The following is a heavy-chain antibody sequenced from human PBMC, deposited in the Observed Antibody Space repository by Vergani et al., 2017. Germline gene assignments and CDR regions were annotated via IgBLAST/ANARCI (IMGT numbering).Heavy chain of an antibody. J-gene: IGHJ4*02. D-gene: IGHD2-15*01. CDR3: AGDSAVVGTFDS. CDR2: IYYSGRN. V-gene: IGHV4-61*02. Sequence: QVQLQESGPGLVKPSQSLSLTCTVSGGSISGVSYYLSWVRRPAGKGLEWIGRIYYSGRNDYNPSLESPVTISVDTSKNTFSLKLNSVTAADTAIYYCAGDSAVVGTFDSWGQGTLVSVSS. CDR1: GGSISGVSYY.